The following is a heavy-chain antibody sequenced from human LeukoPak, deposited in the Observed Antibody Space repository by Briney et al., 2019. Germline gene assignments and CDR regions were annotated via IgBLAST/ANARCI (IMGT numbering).Heavy chain of an antibody. CDR1: GGSISTYY. CDR2: IYYSGST. J-gene: IGHJ3*02. CDR3: ARATRGAFDI. Sequence: SETLSLTCTVSGGSISTYYWNWIRQPPGKGLEWIGYIYYSGSTNYNPSLKSRVTISVDTSKNQFSLKLSSVTAADTAVYYCARATRGAFDIWGQGTMVTVSS. V-gene: IGHV4-59*01.